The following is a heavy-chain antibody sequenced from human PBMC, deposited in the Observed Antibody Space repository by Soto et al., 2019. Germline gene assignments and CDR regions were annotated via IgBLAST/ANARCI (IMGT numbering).Heavy chain of an antibody. D-gene: IGHD5-18*01. CDR3: ASRKGTSAMVFYF. V-gene: IGHV4-39*01. Sequence: LSLTCTVSGGSIRSSTHYWGWIRQSPGKGLEWIGSSYYSGSTYYSPSLKSRVTISVDTSKNQFSLKLSSVTAADTAVYYCASRKGTSAMVFYFWGQGTLVTVSS. J-gene: IGHJ4*02. CDR1: GGSIRSSTHY. CDR2: SYYSGST.